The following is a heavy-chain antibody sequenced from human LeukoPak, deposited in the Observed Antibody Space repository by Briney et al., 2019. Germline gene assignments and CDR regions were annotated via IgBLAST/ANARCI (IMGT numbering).Heavy chain of an antibody. J-gene: IGHJ4*02. CDR2: ISSSSSYI. V-gene: IGHV3-21*01. Sequence: GGSLRLSCAASGFTFSSYSMNWVRQAPGKGLEWVSSISSSSSYIHYADSVKGRFTISRDNAKNSLYLQMNSLRAEDTAVYYCASSPYYYSNWGQGTLVTVSS. CDR3: ASSPYYYSN. D-gene: IGHD3-10*01. CDR1: GFTFSSYS.